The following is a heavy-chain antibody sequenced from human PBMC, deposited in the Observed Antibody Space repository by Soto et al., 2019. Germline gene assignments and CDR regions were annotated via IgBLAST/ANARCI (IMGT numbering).Heavy chain of an antibody. Sequence: EVQLVESGGGLVKPGGSLRLSCAASGFTFSNAWMSWVRQAPGKGLEWVGRIKSKTDGGTTDYAAPVKGRFTISRDDSKNTLYLQMNSLKTEDTAVYYCTTLYCSSTSCASYWGQGTLVTVSS. V-gene: IGHV3-15*01. CDR3: TTLYCSSTSCASY. CDR1: GFTFSNAW. J-gene: IGHJ4*02. D-gene: IGHD2-2*01. CDR2: IKSKTDGGTT.